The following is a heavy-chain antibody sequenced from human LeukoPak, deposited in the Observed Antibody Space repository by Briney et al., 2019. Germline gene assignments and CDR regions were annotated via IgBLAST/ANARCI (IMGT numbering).Heavy chain of an antibody. J-gene: IGHJ3*02. CDR3: AKDYYDSSGLDAFDI. CDR2: ISGSGGST. CDR1: GFTFSSYA. Sequence: GGSLRLSCAASGFTFSSYAMSWVRQAPGKGLEWVSAISGSGGSTYYADSVKGRFTISRDNSKSTLYLQMNSLRAEDTAVYYCAKDYYDSSGLDAFDIWGQGTMVTVSS. D-gene: IGHD3-22*01. V-gene: IGHV3-23*01.